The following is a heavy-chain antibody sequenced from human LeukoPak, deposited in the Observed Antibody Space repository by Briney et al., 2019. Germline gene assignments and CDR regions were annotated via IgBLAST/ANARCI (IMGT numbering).Heavy chain of an antibody. Sequence: PGGSLRLSCPVSGINFIGYWMAWVRQAPGKGLEWVANMKQDGSEKYYVDSVKGRFTISRENAKNSLYLEMNSLRVEDAAVYYCARDLGHTGYDLYDYWGQGTLVTVSS. J-gene: IGHJ4*02. CDR2: MKQDGSEK. CDR3: ARDLGHTGYDLYDY. CDR1: GINFIGYW. D-gene: IGHD5-12*01. V-gene: IGHV3-7*01.